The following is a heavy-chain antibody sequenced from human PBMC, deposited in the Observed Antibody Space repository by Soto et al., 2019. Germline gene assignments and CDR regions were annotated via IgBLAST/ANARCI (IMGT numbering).Heavy chain of an antibody. CDR2: INHSGST. CDR1: GGSFSGYY. V-gene: IGHV4-34*01. J-gene: IGHJ4*02. D-gene: IGHD2-15*01. CDR3: ARASVSGTGSGGIFDY. Sequence: QVQLQQWGAGLLKPSETLSLTCAVYGGSFSGYYWSWIRQPPGKGLEWIGEINHSGSTNYNPSLKSRVTISVDTSKNQFSLKLSSVTAADTAVYYCARASVSGTGSGGIFDYWGQGTLVTVSS.